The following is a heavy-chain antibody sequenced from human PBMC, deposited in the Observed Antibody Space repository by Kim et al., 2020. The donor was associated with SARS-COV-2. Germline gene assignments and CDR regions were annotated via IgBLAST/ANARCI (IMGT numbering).Heavy chain of an antibody. J-gene: IGHJ4*02. CDR2: IYYSGST. Sequence: SETLSLTCTVSGGSISSSSYYWGWIRQPPGKGLEWIGSIYYSGSTYYNPSLKSRVTISVDTSKNQFSLKLSSVTAADTAVYYCARRPSAGYYGSGTPLDYWGQGTLVTVSS. CDR1: GGSISSSSYY. V-gene: IGHV4-39*01. CDR3: ARRPSAGYYGSGTPLDY. D-gene: IGHD3-10*01.